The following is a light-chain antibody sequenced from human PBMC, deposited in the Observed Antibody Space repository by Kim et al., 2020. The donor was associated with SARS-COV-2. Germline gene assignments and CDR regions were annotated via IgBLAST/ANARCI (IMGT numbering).Light chain of an antibody. CDR3: QVWDGTTYV. V-gene: IGLV3-9*01. CDR2: RDN. J-gene: IGLJ1*01. CDR1: NIGSKN. Sequence: ALRQTAKITFAEDNIGSKNVHWYQQKPGQAPVVVIYRDNDRPSGIPERFSGSNSGNTATLTISRAQAGDEADYYCQVWDGTTYVFGTGTKVTVL.